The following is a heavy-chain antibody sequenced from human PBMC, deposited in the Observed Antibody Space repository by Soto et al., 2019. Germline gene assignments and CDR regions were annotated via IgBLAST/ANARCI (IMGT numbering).Heavy chain of an antibody. D-gene: IGHD3-3*01. CDR3: ARDTFGGAYDFWH. Sequence: EVQLVESGGGLVQPGGSLRLSCAVSGFTVSNFYMTWVRQAPGKGLEWVSVISSGGSTYYADSVKGRFTISRDNSKNTLFLEMNSRRAGDTAVYYCARDTFGGAYDFWHGGQGTLVTVSS. V-gene: IGHV3-66*01. J-gene: IGHJ4*02. CDR2: ISSGGST. CDR1: GFTVSNFY.